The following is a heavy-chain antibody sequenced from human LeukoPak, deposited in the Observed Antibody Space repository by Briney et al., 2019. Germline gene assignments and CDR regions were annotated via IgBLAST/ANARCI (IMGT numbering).Heavy chain of an antibody. CDR1: GFTFDDYA. V-gene: IGHV3-9*01. CDR3: AKDKGLALDSSSSYFDY. Sequence: GGSLRLSCAASGFTFDDYAMHWVRRAPGKGLERVSGISWNSGSIGYADSVKGRFTISRDNAKNSLYLQMNSLRAEDTALYYCAKDKGLALDSSSSYFDYWGQGTLVTVSS. D-gene: IGHD6-6*01. J-gene: IGHJ4*02. CDR2: ISWNSGSI.